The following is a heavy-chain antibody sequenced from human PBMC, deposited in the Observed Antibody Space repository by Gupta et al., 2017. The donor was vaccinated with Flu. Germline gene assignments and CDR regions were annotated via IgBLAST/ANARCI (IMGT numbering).Heavy chain of an antibody. V-gene: IGHV3-15*01. CDR3: TTVKGGCSGTTCYSLNY. Sequence: SWVRQAPGKGLEWVGRIKSKGSGGTTDYTAPVKGRFTISRDDSKNTLYLQMNSLKTEDTAVYYCTTVKGGCSGTTCYSLNYWGQGTLVTVSS. D-gene: IGHD2-15*01. CDR2: IKSKGSGGTT. J-gene: IGHJ4*02.